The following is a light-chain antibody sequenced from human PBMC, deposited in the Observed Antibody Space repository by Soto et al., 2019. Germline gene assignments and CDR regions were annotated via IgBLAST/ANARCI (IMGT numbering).Light chain of an antibody. Sequence: QSALTQPASVSGSPGQSITISCTGTRSDVGSYNLVSWYQQYPGKAPKLIISEGSKRPSGVSNRFSGSRSGNTASLTISGLQAADEADYYCCSYAGSSTPYVFGTGTKLTVL. CDR3: CSYAGSSTPYV. CDR2: EGS. CDR1: RSDVGSYNL. V-gene: IGLV2-23*01. J-gene: IGLJ1*01.